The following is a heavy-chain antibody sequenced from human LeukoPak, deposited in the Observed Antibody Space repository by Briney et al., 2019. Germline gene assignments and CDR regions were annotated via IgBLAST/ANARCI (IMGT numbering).Heavy chain of an antibody. D-gene: IGHD5-12*01. V-gene: IGHV1-46*01. J-gene: IGHJ4*02. CDR1: GYTFTSYY. CDR3: ARSESSDYDFDY. CDR2: INPSGGST. Sequence: VASVKVSCKASGYTFTSYYMHWVRQAPGQGLEWMGIINPSGGSTSYAQKFQGRVTMTRDMSTSTVYMELSSLRSEDTAVYYCARSESSDYDFDYWGQGTLVTVSS.